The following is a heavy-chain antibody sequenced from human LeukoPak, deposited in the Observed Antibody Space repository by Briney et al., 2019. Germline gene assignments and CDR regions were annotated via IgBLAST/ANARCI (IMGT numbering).Heavy chain of an antibody. Sequence: GGSLRLSCAASGFTFSSYVLSWVRQAPGKGLEWVSAISGSGISTYYADSVKGRFTISRDNAKNSLYLQMNSLRDEDTAVYYCASFGDQKGYYYYGMDVWGQGTTVTVSS. J-gene: IGHJ6*02. D-gene: IGHD2-21*02. V-gene: IGHV3-23*01. CDR3: ASFGDQKGYYYYGMDV. CDR1: GFTFSSYV. CDR2: ISGSGIST.